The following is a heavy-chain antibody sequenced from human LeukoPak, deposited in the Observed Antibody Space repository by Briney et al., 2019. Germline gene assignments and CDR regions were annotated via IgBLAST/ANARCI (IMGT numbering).Heavy chain of an antibody. V-gene: IGHV4-30-4*01. D-gene: IGHD4-11*01. CDR3: ARGNTVTGSRRRNWFDP. J-gene: IGHJ5*02. CDR1: GGSICSGDYY. CDR2: IYYSGST. Sequence: SQTLSLTCTVSGGSICSGDYYWSWIRQPPGKGLEWIGYIYYSGSTYYNPSLKSRVTISVDTSKNQFSLKLSSVTAADTAVYYCARGNTVTGSRRRNWFDPWGQGTLVTVSS.